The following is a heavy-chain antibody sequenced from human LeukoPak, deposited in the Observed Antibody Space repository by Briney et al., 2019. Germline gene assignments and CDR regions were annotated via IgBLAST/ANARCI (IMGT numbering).Heavy chain of an antibody. V-gene: IGHV3-23*01. Sequence: WVSLSLSFLASGFTINTYTMIWHRPAPGKGLKWVSAISNTGVNTSYADSVKGRFSMSRDDSKNTVYLQMSGLRAEDTAVYYCAKDGGYWGQGTLVTVAP. CDR1: GFTINTYT. J-gene: IGHJ4*02. D-gene: IGHD3-3*01. CDR3: AKDGGY. CDR2: ISNTGVNT.